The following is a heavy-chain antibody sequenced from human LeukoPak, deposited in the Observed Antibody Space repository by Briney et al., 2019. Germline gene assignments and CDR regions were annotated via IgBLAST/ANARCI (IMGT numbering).Heavy chain of an antibody. J-gene: IGHJ3*01. D-gene: IGHD1-1*01. Sequence: GGSLRLSCAASRFRFSTFPMGWVRQAPGKGLEWVSGISAGGETTFYADSVRGRLTISRDNSKNTLYLQMNSLRADDTAVYYCARSLLTTATGTGRAFDVWGQGTMVTVSS. V-gene: IGHV3-23*01. CDR1: RFRFSTFP. CDR2: ISAGGETT. CDR3: ARSLLTTATGTGRAFDV.